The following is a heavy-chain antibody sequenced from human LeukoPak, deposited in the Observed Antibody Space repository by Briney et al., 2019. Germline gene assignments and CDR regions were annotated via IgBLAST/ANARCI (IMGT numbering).Heavy chain of an antibody. V-gene: IGHV1-69*01. Sequence: SVKVSCKASGGTFSSYAISWVRQAPGQGLEWMGGIIPIFGTANYAQKFQGRVTITADESTSTAYMELSSLRSEDTAVYYCARGPQGSSTDAFDIWGQGTMVTVSS. CDR1: GGTFSSYA. D-gene: IGHD1-26*01. J-gene: IGHJ3*02. CDR2: IIPIFGTA. CDR3: ARGPQGSSTDAFDI.